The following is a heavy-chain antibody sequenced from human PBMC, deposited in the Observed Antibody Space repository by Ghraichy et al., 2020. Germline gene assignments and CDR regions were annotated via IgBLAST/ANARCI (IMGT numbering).Heavy chain of an antibody. V-gene: IGHV4-59*08. D-gene: IGHD3-9*01. Sequence: TLSLTCTVSGGSISSDYWSWIRQPPGKGLEWIGYIYYSGSTNYNPSLKSRVTISVDTSKNQFSLKLSSVTAADTAVYYCARHLILTGYPVGAFDIWGQGTMVTVSS. CDR3: ARHLILTGYPVGAFDI. CDR1: GGSISSDY. CDR2: IYYSGST. J-gene: IGHJ3*02.